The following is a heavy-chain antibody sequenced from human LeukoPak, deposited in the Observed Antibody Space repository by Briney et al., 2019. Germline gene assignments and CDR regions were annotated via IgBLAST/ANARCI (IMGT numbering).Heavy chain of an antibody. D-gene: IGHD5-18*01. V-gene: IGHV3-30*02. CDR3: VKDRDGYSYVIKTYFDS. Sequence: PGGSLRLSCAASGFTFSGYGMHWVRQAPGKGLEWVAFIRYDGSNKYYADSVKGRFTISRDNSKSTLYLQMNSLRAEDTAVYYCVKDRDGYSYVIKTYFDSWGQGTLLTVSS. CDR2: IRYDGSNK. J-gene: IGHJ4*02. CDR1: GFTFSGYG.